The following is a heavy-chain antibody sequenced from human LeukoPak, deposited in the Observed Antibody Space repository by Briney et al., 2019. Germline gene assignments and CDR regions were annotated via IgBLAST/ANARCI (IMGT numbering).Heavy chain of an antibody. CDR2: IYHSGST. D-gene: IGHD3-10*01. V-gene: IGHV4-4*02. Sequence: PSETLSLTCAVSGGSISSSNWWSWVRQPPGKGLEWIGEIYHSGSTNYNPSLKSRVTISVDKSKNQFSLKLSSVTAADTAVYYCARGEGLLWFGESSQNDAFDIWGQGTMVTVSS. J-gene: IGHJ3*02. CDR1: GGSISSSNW. CDR3: ARGEGLLWFGESSQNDAFDI.